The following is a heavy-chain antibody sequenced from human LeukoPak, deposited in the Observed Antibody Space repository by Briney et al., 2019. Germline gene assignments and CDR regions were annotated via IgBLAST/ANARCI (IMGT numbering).Heavy chain of an antibody. Sequence: PGGSLRLSCAASGFTFHNYGMSWVRQAPGKGLEWVSSINANGDSKAYADSVRGRFTISRNNAKISLYLQMNSLRVDDAAFYYCVRHDFWSGLKGCDYWGQGTLVTVSS. J-gene: IGHJ4*02. CDR1: GFTFHNYG. CDR2: INANGDSK. V-gene: IGHV3-20*04. D-gene: IGHD3-3*01. CDR3: VRHDFWSGLKGCDY.